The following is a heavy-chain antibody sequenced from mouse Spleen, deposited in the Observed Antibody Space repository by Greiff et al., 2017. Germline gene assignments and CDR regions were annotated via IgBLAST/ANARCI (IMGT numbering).Heavy chain of an antibody. J-gene: IGHJ1*01. CDR1: GYSITSGYY. V-gene: IGHV3-6*01. Sequence: EVQLQESGPGLVKPSQSLSLTCSVTGYSITSGYYWNWIRQFPGNTLEWMGYLSYDGSNNYNPSLNNRISITRYTAKNQFVRKLNSVTTEDTATYYCARVSYYYGRDWYFDVWGAGTTVTVSA. CDR2: LSYDGSN. CDR3: ARVSYYYGRDWYFDV. D-gene: IGHD1-1*01.